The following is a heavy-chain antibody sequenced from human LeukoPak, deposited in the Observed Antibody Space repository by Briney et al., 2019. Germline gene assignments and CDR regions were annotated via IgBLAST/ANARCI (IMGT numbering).Heavy chain of an antibody. V-gene: IGHV3-21*04. CDR1: GFTFSGYS. CDR2: ISSSSSYI. CDR3: ARGDSSGYVNAFDI. Sequence: GGSLRLSCAASGFTFSGYSMNWVRQAPGKGLEWVSSISSSSSYIYYADSVKGRFTISRDNSKNTLYLQMNSLRAEDTAVYYCARGDSSGYVNAFDIWGQGTMVTVSS. J-gene: IGHJ3*02. D-gene: IGHD3-22*01.